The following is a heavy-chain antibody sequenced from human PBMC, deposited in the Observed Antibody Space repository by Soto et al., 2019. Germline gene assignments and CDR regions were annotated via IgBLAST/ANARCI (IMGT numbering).Heavy chain of an antibody. CDR3: ARQSWTSDGCSAEECFVF. CDR1: GGSSSSRSYY. CDR2: IYYRGNT. V-gene: IGHV4-39*01. Sequence: QLQLQESGPALVQPSETLSLTCTVSGGSSSSRSYYWGWVRQPPGNVLEGIGSIYYRGNTFYHPSVKSRVTLSVDTSKKQCSQSVRFVTAAHRAIYYCARQSWTSDGCSAEECFVFWGQGNLVNVSS. D-gene: IGHD1-26*01. J-gene: IGHJ4*02.